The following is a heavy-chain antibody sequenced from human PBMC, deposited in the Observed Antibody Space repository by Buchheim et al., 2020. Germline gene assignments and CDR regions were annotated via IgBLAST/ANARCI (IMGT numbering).Heavy chain of an antibody. CDR3: VKDAAYSSSWSDFDY. J-gene: IGHJ4*02. Sequence: EVQLLESGGGLVQPGGSLRLSCAAPGFSFSSNAMTWVRQAPGKGLEWVSVISGSGDAAHYADSVKGRFTISRDNSKNTLYLQMNSLRAEDTAVYYCVKDAAYSSSWSDFDYWGQGTL. D-gene: IGHD6-13*01. V-gene: IGHV3-23*01. CDR2: ISGSGDAA. CDR1: GFSFSSNA.